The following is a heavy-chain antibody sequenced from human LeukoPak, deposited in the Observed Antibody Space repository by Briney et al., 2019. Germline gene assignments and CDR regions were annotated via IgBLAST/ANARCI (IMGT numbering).Heavy chain of an antibody. CDR1: GFTFSSYA. V-gene: IGHV3-23*01. J-gene: IGHJ4*02. Sequence: PGGSLRLSCAASGFTFSSYAMSWVRQAPGKGLEWVSAISGSGGSTYYADSVKGRFTISRDNSKNTLYLQMNSLRAEDTAVYYCAKDARITMIVVDQPRPYFDYWGQGTLVTVSS. CDR2: ISGSGGST. CDR3: AKDARITMIVVDQPRPYFDY. D-gene: IGHD3-22*01.